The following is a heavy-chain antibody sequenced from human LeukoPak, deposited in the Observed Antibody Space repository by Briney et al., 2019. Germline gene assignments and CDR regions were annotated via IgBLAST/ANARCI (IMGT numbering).Heavy chain of an antibody. CDR2: INPNSGGT. CDR1: GYTFTAYY. Sequence: RASVKVSCKASGYTFTAYYMHWLRQAPGQGLEWMGWINPNSGGTKYAQKFQGRVTMTRDTSISTAYMEVSRLRSDDTAVYYCATNPAATRGFDNWGQGTLVTVSS. J-gene: IGHJ4*02. V-gene: IGHV1-2*02. D-gene: IGHD2-2*01. CDR3: ATNPAATRGFDN.